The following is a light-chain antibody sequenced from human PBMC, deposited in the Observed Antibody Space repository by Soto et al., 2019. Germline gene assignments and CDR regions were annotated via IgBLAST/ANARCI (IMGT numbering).Light chain of an antibody. Sequence: QSVLTQPPSASGTPGQRVTISCSGSSYNIGSKTVNWYQQLPGTAPKLLIYSNNQRPSGVPDRFSGSESGTSASLAISGLQSEDEADYYCAAWDDSLNGVVFGGGTKLTVL. CDR3: AAWDDSLNGVV. V-gene: IGLV1-44*01. CDR2: SNN. J-gene: IGLJ2*01. CDR1: SYNIGSKT.